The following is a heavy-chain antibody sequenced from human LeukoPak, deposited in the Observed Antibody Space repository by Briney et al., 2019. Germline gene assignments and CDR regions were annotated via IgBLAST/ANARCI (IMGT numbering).Heavy chain of an antibody. Sequence: GGSLRLSCAASGFTFSSYGMHWVRQAPGKGLEWVAVISYDGSNKYYADSVKGRFTISRDNSKNTLYLQMNSLRAEDTAVYYCACTNGVCYHWGQGTLVTVSS. V-gene: IGHV3-30*03. CDR3: ACTNGVCYH. CDR1: GFTFSSYG. D-gene: IGHD2-8*01. CDR2: ISYDGSNK. J-gene: IGHJ4*02.